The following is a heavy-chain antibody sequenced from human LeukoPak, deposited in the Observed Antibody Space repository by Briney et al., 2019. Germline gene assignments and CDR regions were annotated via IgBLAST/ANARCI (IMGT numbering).Heavy chain of an antibody. CDR1: GFTFSSYW. CDR2: INTDGSST. V-gene: IGHV3-74*01. CDR3: ARGGLWGQLELHAFDI. D-gene: IGHD1-1*01. Sequence: GGSLRLSCAASGFTFSSYWMHWVRQAPGKGLVWVSRINTDGSSTSYADSVKGRFTISRDNAKNTLYLQMNSLRAEDTAVYYCARGGLWGQLELHAFDIWGQGTMVTVSS. J-gene: IGHJ3*02.